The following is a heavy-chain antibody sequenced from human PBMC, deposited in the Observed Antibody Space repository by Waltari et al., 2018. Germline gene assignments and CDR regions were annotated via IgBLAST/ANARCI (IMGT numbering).Heavy chain of an antibody. J-gene: IGHJ4*02. D-gene: IGHD6-13*01. V-gene: IGHV4-39*01. CDR1: GGSISSSSYY. Sequence: QLQLQESGPGLVKPSETLSLTCTVSGGSISSSSYYWGWVRQPPGKGLEWIGSSYYSGSTYYNPSIKSRVTISVDTSKNQFSLKLSSVTAADTAVYYCASSSSWFYFDYWGQGTLVTVSS. CDR3: ASSSSWFYFDY. CDR2: SYYSGST.